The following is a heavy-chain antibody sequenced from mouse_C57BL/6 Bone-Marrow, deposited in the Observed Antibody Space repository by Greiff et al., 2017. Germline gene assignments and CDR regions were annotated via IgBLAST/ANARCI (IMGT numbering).Heavy chain of an antibody. J-gene: IGHJ1*03. D-gene: IGHD1-1*01. CDR2: INPSNGGT. CDR3: ESFDYYGSSSLHWYFDV. V-gene: IGHV1-53*01. CDR1: GYTFTSYW. Sequence: QVQLKQPGTELVKPGASVKLSCKASGYTFTSYWMHWVKQRPGQGLEWIGNINPSNGGTNYNEKFKSKATLTVDKSSSTAYMQLSSLTSEDSAVYYWESFDYYGSSSLHWYFDVWGTGTTVTVSS.